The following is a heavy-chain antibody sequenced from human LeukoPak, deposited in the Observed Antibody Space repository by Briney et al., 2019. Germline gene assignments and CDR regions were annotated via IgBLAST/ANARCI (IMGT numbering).Heavy chain of an antibody. CDR1: GFTFSSYS. D-gene: IGHD2-21*02. CDR3: VRACGGDCYLADY. V-gene: IGHV3-21*01. Sequence: GGSLRLSCAASGFTFSSYSMSWVRQAPGKGLEWVSSISSSSSYIYYADSVKGRFTISRDYAKNSLYLQMNSLRAEDSAVYYCVRACGGDCYLADYWGQGTLVTVSS. J-gene: IGHJ4*02. CDR2: ISSSSSYI.